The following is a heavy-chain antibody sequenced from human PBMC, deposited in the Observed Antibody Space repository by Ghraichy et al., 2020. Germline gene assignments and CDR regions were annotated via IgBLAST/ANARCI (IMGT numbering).Heavy chain of an antibody. CDR2: IIPIFGTA. V-gene: IGHV1-69*06. D-gene: IGHD5-18*01. Sequence: SVKVSCKASGGTFSSYAISWVRQAPGQGLEWMGGIIPIFGTANYAQKFQGRVTITADKSTSTAYMELSSLRSEDTAVYYCARDRVDTAMVDDAFDIWGQGTMVTVSS. J-gene: IGHJ3*02. CDR3: ARDRVDTAMVDDAFDI. CDR1: GGTFSSYA.